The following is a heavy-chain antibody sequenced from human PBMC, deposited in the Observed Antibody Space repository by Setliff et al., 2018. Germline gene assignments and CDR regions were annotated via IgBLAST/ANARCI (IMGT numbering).Heavy chain of an antibody. D-gene: IGHD3-10*01. J-gene: IGHJ4*02. Sequence: SVKVSCKASGYTLMSYDINWVRQAPGQGLEWVGGILPLFGSATYARKFQGRVTITADESTSTTYMEVSSLTSEDTAEYFCARGPISGSGTYYGADWGQGTLVTVSS. V-gene: IGHV1-69*13. CDR3: ARGPISGSGTYYGAD. CDR2: ILPLFGSA. CDR1: GYTLMSYD.